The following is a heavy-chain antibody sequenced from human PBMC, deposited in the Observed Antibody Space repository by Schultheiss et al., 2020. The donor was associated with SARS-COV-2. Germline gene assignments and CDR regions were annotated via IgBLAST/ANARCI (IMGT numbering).Heavy chain of an antibody. CDR1: GGSFSGYY. CDR2: INHSGST. Sequence: SETLSLTCAVYGGSFSGYYWSWIRQPPGKGLEWIGEINHSGSTNYNPSLKSRVTIAVDTSKNQFSLKLSSVTAADTAVYYCARGRLIVGATRRNYFDYWGQGTLVTVSS. J-gene: IGHJ4*02. D-gene: IGHD1-26*01. V-gene: IGHV4-34*01. CDR3: ARGRLIVGATRRNYFDY.